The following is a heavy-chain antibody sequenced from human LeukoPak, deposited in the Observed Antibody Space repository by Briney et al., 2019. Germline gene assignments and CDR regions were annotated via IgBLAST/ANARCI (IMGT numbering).Heavy chain of an antibody. J-gene: IGHJ4*02. V-gene: IGHV3-48*03. CDR2: ISSSGSTI. CDR3: ARSRRRYFDWLLSVLDY. Sequence: QTGGSLRLSCAASGFTFSSYEMNWVRQAPGKGLEWVSYISSSGSTIYYADSVKGRFTIPRDNAKNSLYLQMNSLRAEDTAVYYCARSRRRYFDWLLSVLDYWGQGTLVTVSS. CDR1: GFTFSSYE. D-gene: IGHD3-9*01.